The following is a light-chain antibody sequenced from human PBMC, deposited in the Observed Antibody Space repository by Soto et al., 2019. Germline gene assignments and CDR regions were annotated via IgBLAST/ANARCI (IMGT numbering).Light chain of an antibody. Sequence: QAVVTQEPSLTVSPGGTVTLTCSSSTGAVTSGYYPNWFQQKPGQAPRALIYSTRFSGSLLGGKAALTLSGVQPEDEADYYCLLYCGGPQPWVFGGGTKLTVL. CDR1: TGAVTSGYY. J-gene: IGLJ3*02. CDR3: LLYCGGPQPWV. V-gene: IGLV7-43*01. CDR2: ST.